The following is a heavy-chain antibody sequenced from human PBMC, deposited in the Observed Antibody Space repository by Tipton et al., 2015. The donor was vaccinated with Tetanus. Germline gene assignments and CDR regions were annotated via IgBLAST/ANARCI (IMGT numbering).Heavy chain of an antibody. J-gene: IGHJ4*01. CDR2: INHNGGST. CDR3: ARLGYDILTGYHYDC. D-gene: IGHD3-9*01. V-gene: IGHV4-34*01. CDR1: NGSFSGYY. Sequence: TLSLTCAVCNGSFSGYYWNWIRQPPGKGLEWIGEINHNGGSTNYNPSLKSRVTISEDTSKNQFSLKLSSVTAADTAVYYCARLGYDILTGYHYDCWGQGTLLTVSS.